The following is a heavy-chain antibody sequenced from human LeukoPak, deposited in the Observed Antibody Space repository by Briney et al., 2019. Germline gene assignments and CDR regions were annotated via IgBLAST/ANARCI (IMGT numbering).Heavy chain of an antibody. J-gene: IGHJ4*02. CDR3: AKKSRPVCFDY. CDR1: GFTVTGYA. V-gene: IGHV3-23*01. Sequence: PRGSLRLSCTSSGFTVTGYAMSGVRQTPLKRLKLVSGICGSVVSPYYSEAVKGRFTISRDNSKTTLYLQINSLRAEDTAVYFCAKKSRPVCFDYWGQGTLVTVSS. D-gene: IGHD3-16*01. CDR2: ICGSVVSP.